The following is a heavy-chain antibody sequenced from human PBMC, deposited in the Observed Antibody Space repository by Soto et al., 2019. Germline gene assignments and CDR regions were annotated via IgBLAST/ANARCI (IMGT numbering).Heavy chain of an antibody. V-gene: IGHV4-28*01. J-gene: IGHJ4*02. CDR3: ARRGGRGYSGYDYFDY. Sequence: SETLSLTCAVSGYSISSSNWWGWIRQPPGKGLEWIGYIYYSGSTYYNPSLKSRVTMSVDTSKNQFSLKLSSVTAVDTAVYYCARRGGRGYSGYDYFDYWGQGTLVTVSS. CDR1: GYSISSSNW. D-gene: IGHD5-12*01. CDR2: IYYSGST.